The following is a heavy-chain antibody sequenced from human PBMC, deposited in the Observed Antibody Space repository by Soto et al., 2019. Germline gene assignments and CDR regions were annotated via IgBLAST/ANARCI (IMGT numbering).Heavy chain of an antibody. V-gene: IGHV3-74*01. Sequence: EVQLVESGGGLVQPGGSLRLSGAATGFTFSSYWMHWVRQAPGKGLVWVSRINSDGSSKSYADSVKGRFTISRDNAKNTLYLQMNSLRAEDTAVYYCVRTSLVVASATREDYWGQGKLVTVSS. CDR1: GFTFSSYW. D-gene: IGHD2-15*01. CDR3: VRTSLVVASATREDY. CDR2: INSDGSSK. J-gene: IGHJ4*02.